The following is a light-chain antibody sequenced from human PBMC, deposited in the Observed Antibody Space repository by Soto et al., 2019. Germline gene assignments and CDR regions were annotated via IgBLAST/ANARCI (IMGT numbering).Light chain of an antibody. Sequence: QSVLTHPPSASGTPGQRVTISCSGSSSNIGSNTVNWYQPLPGTAPKLLIYSNNHRPSGVPDRFSGSKSGTSASLAISGLQSEDEDDYYCVACEDRLNGAVFGGGTQLAVL. V-gene: IGLV1-44*01. CDR2: SNN. J-gene: IGLJ7*01. CDR1: SSNIGSNT. CDR3: VACEDRLNGAV.